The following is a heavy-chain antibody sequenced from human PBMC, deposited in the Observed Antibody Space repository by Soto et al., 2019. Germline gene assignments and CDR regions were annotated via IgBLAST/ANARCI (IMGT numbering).Heavy chain of an antibody. CDR2: IYYGGST. V-gene: IGHV4-59*08. CDR3: VRQGIGVLHGLVDV. Sequence: PSETLSLTCTVSGGSISSYYWSWIRQPPGKGLEWIGYIYYGGSTNYNPSLKSRVTISVDTSKNQFSLTLSSVTAADTAVYYCVRQGIGVLHGLVDVWGQGTTVTVSS. CDR1: GGSISSYY. D-gene: IGHD1-26*01. J-gene: IGHJ6*02.